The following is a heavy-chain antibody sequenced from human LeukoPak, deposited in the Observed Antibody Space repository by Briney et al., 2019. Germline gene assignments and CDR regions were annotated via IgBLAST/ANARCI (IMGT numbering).Heavy chain of an antibody. J-gene: IGHJ4*02. V-gene: IGHV3-7*01. Sequence: GGSLRLSCAASGFTFSSYWMSWVRQAPGKGLEWVANIKQDGSEKYYVDSVKGRFTISRDNAKNSLYLQMNSLRAEDTAVYYCARVRVYSSSPIPNYFDYWGQGTLVTVSS. CDR1: GFTFSSYW. D-gene: IGHD6-13*01. CDR3: ARVRVYSSSPIPNYFDY. CDR2: IKQDGSEK.